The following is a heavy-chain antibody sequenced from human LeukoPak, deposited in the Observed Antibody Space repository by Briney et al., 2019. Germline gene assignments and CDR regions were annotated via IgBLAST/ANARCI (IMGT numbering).Heavy chain of an antibody. J-gene: IGHJ4*02. CDR3: ARDGAGSIFGVVIELGYYFDY. Sequence: GASVKVSCKVSGYTLTELSMHWVRQAPGKGLEWMGGFDPEDGETIYAQKFQGRVTMTRDTSTSTVYMELSSLRSEDTAVYYCARDGAGSIFGVVIELGYYFDYWGQGTLVTVSS. D-gene: IGHD3-3*01. CDR1: GYTLTELS. CDR2: FDPEDGET. V-gene: IGHV1-24*01.